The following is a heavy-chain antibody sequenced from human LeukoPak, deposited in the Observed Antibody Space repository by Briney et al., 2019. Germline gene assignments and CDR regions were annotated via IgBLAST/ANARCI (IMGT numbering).Heavy chain of an antibody. CDR3: AELGITMIGGV. CDR1: GFTFNSYG. Sequence: GGSLRLSCAASGFTFNSYGMYWVRQAPGRGLEWVAVISYDGSKRYYADSVTGRFTVSRDNSKNTLYLQMNSLRAEDTAVYYCAELGITMIGGVWGKGTTVTISS. CDR2: ISYDGSKR. V-gene: IGHV3-30*18. J-gene: IGHJ6*04. D-gene: IGHD3-10*02.